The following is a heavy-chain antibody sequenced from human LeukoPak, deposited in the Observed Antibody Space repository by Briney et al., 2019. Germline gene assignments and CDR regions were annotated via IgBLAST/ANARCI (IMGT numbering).Heavy chain of an antibody. D-gene: IGHD5-18*01. CDR3: ARGPHRYSYGATSWFDP. Sequence: GGSLRLSCAASGFIFSSYGMHWVRQAPGKGLEWVAVISYDGSNKYYADSVKGRFTISRDNSKNMLYLQMNSLRTEDTAVYYCARGPHRYSYGATSWFDPWGQGTLVTVSS. CDR1: GFIFSSYG. J-gene: IGHJ5*02. V-gene: IGHV3-30*03. CDR2: ISYDGSNK.